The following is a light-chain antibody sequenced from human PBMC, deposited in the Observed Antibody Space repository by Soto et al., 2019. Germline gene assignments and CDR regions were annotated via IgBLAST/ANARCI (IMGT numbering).Light chain of an antibody. CDR2: DAS. Sequence: EGVLTQSPATLSLSPGERGTLSFRASQSVSTYLAWYQQKPGQAPRLLIYDASNRATGIPARFSGSGSATDFTLTISSLEPEDFAVYYCQQRSSWITFGQGTRLEIK. CDR1: QSVSTY. CDR3: QQRSSWIT. V-gene: IGKV3-11*01. J-gene: IGKJ5*01.